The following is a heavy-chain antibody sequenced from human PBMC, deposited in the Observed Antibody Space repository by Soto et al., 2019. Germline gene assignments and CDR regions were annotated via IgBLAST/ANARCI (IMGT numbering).Heavy chain of an antibody. CDR1: GGSFSGYY. D-gene: IGHD2-15*01. V-gene: IGHV4-34*01. CDR3: ARGGGSGYCSGGSCHTPDY. CDR2: INHSGST. J-gene: IGHJ4*02. Sequence: SETLSLTCAVYGGSFSGYYWSWIRQPPGKGLEWIGEINHSGSTNYNPSLKSRVTISVDTSKNQFSLKLSSVTAADTAVYYCARGGGSGYCSGGSCHTPDYWGQGTLVTVSS.